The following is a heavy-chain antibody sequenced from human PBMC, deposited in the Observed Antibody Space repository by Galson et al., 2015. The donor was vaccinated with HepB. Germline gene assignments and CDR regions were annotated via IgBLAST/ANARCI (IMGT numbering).Heavy chain of an antibody. CDR3: ARDRYSSGWYVKY. Sequence: SLRLSCAASGFTFSSYWMSWVRQAPGKGLEWVANIKQDGSEKYYVDSVKGRFTISRDNAKNSLYLQMNSLRAEDTAVYYCARDRYSSGWYVKYWGQGTLVTVSS. V-gene: IGHV3-7*03. CDR1: GFTFSSYW. J-gene: IGHJ4*02. CDR2: IKQDGSEK. D-gene: IGHD6-19*01.